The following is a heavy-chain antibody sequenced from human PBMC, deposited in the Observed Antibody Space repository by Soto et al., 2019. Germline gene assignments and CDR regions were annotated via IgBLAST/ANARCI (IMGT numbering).Heavy chain of an antibody. CDR2: ISAYNGNT. CDR3: ARVYYDSSGYYYVEGAYYYYGMDV. CDR1: GYTFTTYG. Sequence: RASVKVSGKVSGYTFTTYGTSWVRQAPGQGLEWMGWISAYNGNTNYAQKFQGRVTMTTDTSTNTAYMELRSLRSDDTAVYYCARVYYDSSGYYYVEGAYYYYGMDVWGKGTTVTVSS. D-gene: IGHD3-22*01. V-gene: IGHV1-18*04. J-gene: IGHJ6*04.